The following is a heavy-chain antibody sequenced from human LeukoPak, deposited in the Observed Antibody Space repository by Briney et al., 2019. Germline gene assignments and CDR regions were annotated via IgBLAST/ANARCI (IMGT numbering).Heavy chain of an antibody. CDR3: ARGSTSYSLNDY. Sequence: ASVKVSCKAYGYTFTSYDINWVRQATGQGLEWMGWMNPNSGNTGYAQKFQGRATMTRNTSISTAYMELSSLRSEDTAVYYCARGSTSYSLNDYWGQGTLVTVSS. CDR1: GYTFTSYD. CDR2: MNPNSGNT. J-gene: IGHJ4*02. D-gene: IGHD2-2*01. V-gene: IGHV1-8*01.